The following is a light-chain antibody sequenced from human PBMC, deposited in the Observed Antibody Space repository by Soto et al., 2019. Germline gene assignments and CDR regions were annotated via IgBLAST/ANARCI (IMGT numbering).Light chain of an antibody. CDR1: QSVGSSY. CDR2: GAS. Sequence: EIVLTQSPGTLSLSPGERATLSCRASQSVGSSYLAWYQQKPGQAPRLLIYGASSRATGIPDKFSGSGSGTDSTLTISRLEPEDFAVYYCQQYGSPPPYTFGQGTKLEIK. CDR3: QQYGSPPPYT. J-gene: IGKJ2*01. V-gene: IGKV3-20*01.